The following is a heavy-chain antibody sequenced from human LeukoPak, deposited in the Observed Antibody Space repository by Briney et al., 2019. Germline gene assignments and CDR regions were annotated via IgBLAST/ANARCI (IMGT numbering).Heavy chain of an antibody. D-gene: IGHD6-6*01. CDR3: AKTGSSIAARPPDY. Sequence: SETLSLTCTVSGGSFSSSPYYWGWIRQPPGKGLEWIGSVYDSGSTFYNPSLKSRVTISIDTFKNQFSLKLTSVTAADTAVYYCAKTGSSIAARPPDYWGQGTLVIVSS. CDR1: GGSFSSSPYY. J-gene: IGHJ4*02. CDR2: VYDSGST. V-gene: IGHV4-39*07.